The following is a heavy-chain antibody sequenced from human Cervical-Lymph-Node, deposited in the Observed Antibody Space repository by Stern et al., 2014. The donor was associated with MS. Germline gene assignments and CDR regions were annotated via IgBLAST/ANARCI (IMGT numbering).Heavy chain of an antibody. V-gene: IGHV4-30-4*01. CDR2: LYYSGST. CDR1: GGSISSGDYY. J-gene: IGHJ4*02. CDR3: ARDSSGYYLILDY. D-gene: IGHD3-22*01. Sequence: QLQLQESGPGLVKPSQTLSLTCTVSGGSISSGDYYWSWIRQPPGKGLEWIGYLYYSGSTYYNPSLKSRVTISVDTSKNQFSLKLSSVTAADTAVYYCARDSSGYYLILDYWGQGTLVTVSS.